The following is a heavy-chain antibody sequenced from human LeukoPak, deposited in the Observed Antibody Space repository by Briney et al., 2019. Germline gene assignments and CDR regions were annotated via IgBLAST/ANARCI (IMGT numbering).Heavy chain of an antibody. CDR3: ARRIPATASGLDY. Sequence: GGSLRLSCAASGFTFSSYAMSRVRQAPGKGLEWVSTISGSGDYTYYADSVKGRFTISGDNSKNTLYLQMNRLSAEDTAVYYCARRIPATASGLDYWGQGTLVTVSS. CDR2: ISGSGDYT. CDR1: GFTFSSYA. J-gene: IGHJ4*02. V-gene: IGHV3-23*01. D-gene: IGHD2-2*01.